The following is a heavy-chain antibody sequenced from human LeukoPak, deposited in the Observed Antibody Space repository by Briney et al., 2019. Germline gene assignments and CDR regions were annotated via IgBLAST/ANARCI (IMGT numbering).Heavy chain of an antibody. CDR3: ARDKHYYDSSGYSS. CDR2: IRYDGSNK. Sequence: GGSLRLSCAASGFTFSSYCMHWVRQAPGKGLEWVAFIRYDGSNKYYADSVKGRFTISRDNSKNTLYLQMNSLRAEDTAVYYCARDKHYYDSSGYSSWGQGTLVTVSS. CDR1: GFTFSSYC. D-gene: IGHD3-22*01. V-gene: IGHV3-30*02. J-gene: IGHJ5*02.